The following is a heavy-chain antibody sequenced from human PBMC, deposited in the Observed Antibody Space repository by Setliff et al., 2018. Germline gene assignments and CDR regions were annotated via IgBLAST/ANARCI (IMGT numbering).Heavy chain of an antibody. Sequence: SETLSLTCAVSGGSISSSNWWNWVRQPPGKGLEWIGEIYHSGSTNYNPSLKNRATISMDTSKIQFSLKLISVTAADTALYFCARRPTGPGAPFDIWGHGTMVTVSS. CDR1: GGSISSSNW. V-gene: IGHV4-4*02. D-gene: IGHD3-10*01. CDR3: ARRPTGPGAPFDI. J-gene: IGHJ3*02. CDR2: IYHSGST.